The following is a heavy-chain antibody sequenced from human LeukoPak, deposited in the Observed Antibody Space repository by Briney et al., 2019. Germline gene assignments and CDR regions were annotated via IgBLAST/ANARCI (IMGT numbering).Heavy chain of an antibody. Sequence: SVKVSCKASGGTFSSYAISWVRQAPGQGLEWMGGIIPIFGTANYAQKFQGRVTITADESTSTAYMELSSLRSEDTAVYYCALLGTAGRGGDFDYWGQGTLVTVSS. CDR3: ALLGTAGRGGDFDY. CDR1: GGTFSSYA. D-gene: IGHD2-21*02. J-gene: IGHJ4*02. V-gene: IGHV1-69*13. CDR2: IIPIFGTA.